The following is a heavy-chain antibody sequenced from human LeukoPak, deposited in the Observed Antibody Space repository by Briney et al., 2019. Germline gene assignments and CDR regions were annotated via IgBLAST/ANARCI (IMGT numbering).Heavy chain of an antibody. CDR3: ARAGWELPIDY. V-gene: IGHV4-39*07. D-gene: IGHD1-26*01. J-gene: IGHJ4*02. CDR1: GGSISSSSYY. CDR2: IYYSGSI. Sequence: SETLSLTCTVSGGSISSSSYYWGWIRQPPGKGLEWIGSIYYSGSIYYNPSLKSRVTISVDTSKNQFSLKLSSVTAADTAVYYCARAGWELPIDYWGQGTLVTVSS.